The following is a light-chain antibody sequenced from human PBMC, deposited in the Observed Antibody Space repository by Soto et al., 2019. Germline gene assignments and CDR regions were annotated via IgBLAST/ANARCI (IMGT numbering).Light chain of an antibody. CDR3: QQVNSYPLT. Sequence: DIQMTQSPSTLSASIGDRVTITCRASETVNSWLAWYQQKPGKAPELLIYEASNLQSGVPSRFSGSRSGTDFTLTISSLQPEDSGTYYCQQVNSYPLTFGGGTKVDIK. CDR2: EAS. J-gene: IGKJ4*01. V-gene: IGKV1-5*03. CDR1: ETVNSW.